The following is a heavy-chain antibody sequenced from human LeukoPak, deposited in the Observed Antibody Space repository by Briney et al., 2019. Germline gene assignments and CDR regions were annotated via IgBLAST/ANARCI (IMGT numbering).Heavy chain of an antibody. CDR3: ARDSVEAAVSDY. Sequence: PGGSLRLSCAASGFTFSDYYMSWIRQAPGKGLEWVSSITTTSTFYADSVKGRFTISRDNAKNSLYLQMDSLRAGDTGVYYCARDSVEAAVSDYWGQGTLVTVSS. CDR1: GFTFSDYY. D-gene: IGHD6-13*01. CDR2: ITTTST. J-gene: IGHJ4*02. V-gene: IGHV3-69-1*01.